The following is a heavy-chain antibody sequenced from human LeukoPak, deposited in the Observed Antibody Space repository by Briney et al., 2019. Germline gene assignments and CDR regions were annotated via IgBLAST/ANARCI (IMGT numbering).Heavy chain of an antibody. CDR3: ARGGDYVWGSYRPYYFDY. CDR1: GYTFTSYG. V-gene: IGHV1-18*01. CDR2: ISAYNGNT. J-gene: IGHJ4*02. D-gene: IGHD3-16*02. Sequence: ASVKVSCKASGYTFTSYGISWVRQAPGQGLEWMGWISAYNGNTNYAQKLQDRVTMTTDTSTSTAYMELRSLRSDDTAVYYCARGGDYVWGSYRPYYFDYWGQGALFTVSS.